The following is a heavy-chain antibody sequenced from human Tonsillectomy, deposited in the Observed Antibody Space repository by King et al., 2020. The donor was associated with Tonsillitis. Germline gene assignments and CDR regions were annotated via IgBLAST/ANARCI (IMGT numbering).Heavy chain of an antibody. Sequence: VQLVESGGGLVKPGGSLRLSCAASGFAFSNTWMSGVRLAPGRGLDWVGRIKSRPDGGPTDYGAPVKGRFTISRDDEKKTVFLQMISLKIEDTAVYYCTSDLGYCSGISCYIVFGGQGTLVTVSS. CDR1: GFAFSNTW. J-gene: IGHJ4*02. CDR2: IKSRPDGGPT. D-gene: IGHD2-2*02. CDR3: TSDLGYCSGISCYIVF. V-gene: IGHV3-15*01.